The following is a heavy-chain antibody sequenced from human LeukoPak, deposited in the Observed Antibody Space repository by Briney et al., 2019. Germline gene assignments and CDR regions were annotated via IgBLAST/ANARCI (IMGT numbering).Heavy chain of an antibody. Sequence: GSLRLSCGASGFPLSSYWMSWGRQGPGKGLEWVAKIKQDGREKYYVDSVKGRFPIYRDNPQKSLYLQMNSLRPEDTAVYYCARVMGYCYMDVWGKGTTVTVSS. J-gene: IGHJ6*03. V-gene: IGHV3-7*01. D-gene: IGHD3-16*01. CDR2: IKQDGREK. CDR1: GFPLSSYW. CDR3: ARVMGYCYMDV.